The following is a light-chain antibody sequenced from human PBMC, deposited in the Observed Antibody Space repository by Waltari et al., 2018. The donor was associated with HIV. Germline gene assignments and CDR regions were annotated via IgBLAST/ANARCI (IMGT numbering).Light chain of an antibody. J-gene: IGKJ4*01. CDR1: QSVGRY. CDR2: DAS. Sequence: EIVLTQSPATLSLSPGERATLSCRASQSVGRYLAWYQQKPGQAPRLLIYDASNRATGVPARFSGSGSGTDFTLTISGLEPEDFAVYHCHLRSNFGGGTKVEIK. CDR3: HLRSN. V-gene: IGKV3-11*01.